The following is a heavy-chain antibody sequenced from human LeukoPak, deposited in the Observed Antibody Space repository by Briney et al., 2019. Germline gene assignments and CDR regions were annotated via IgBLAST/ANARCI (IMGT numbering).Heavy chain of an antibody. J-gene: IGHJ4*02. V-gene: IGHV3-21*06. CDR3: ARENVLEATSTVDC. D-gene: IGHD5-12*01. CDR1: GFTFNKYN. CDR2: ISISGSYM. Sequence: GSLRLSCAASGFTFNKYNMNWVRQAPGKGLEWVSFISISGSYMYYADSVKGRFTTTRDNAKNLLYLQMDSLRADDAAVYYCARENVLEATSTVDCWGQGTLVTVSS.